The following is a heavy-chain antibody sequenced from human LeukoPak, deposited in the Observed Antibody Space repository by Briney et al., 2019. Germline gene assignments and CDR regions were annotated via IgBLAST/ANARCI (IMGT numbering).Heavy chain of an antibody. CDR2: INPIFGTA. J-gene: IGHJ3*02. CDR1: GGTFSSYA. Sequence: AASVKVSCKASGGTFSSYAISWVRQAPGQGLEWMGRINPIFGTANYAQKFQGRVTITTDESTSTAYMELSSLRSEDTAVYYCARGELLQGAFDIWGQGTMVTVSS. D-gene: IGHD1-7*01. V-gene: IGHV1-69*05. CDR3: ARGELLQGAFDI.